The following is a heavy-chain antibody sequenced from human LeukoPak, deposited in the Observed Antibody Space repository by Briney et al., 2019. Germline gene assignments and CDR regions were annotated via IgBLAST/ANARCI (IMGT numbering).Heavy chain of an antibody. V-gene: IGHV3-43*02. CDR2: ISGDGGTT. CDR1: GFTFVGYA. Sequence: PGGSLRLSCAASGFTFVGYAMHWVRQTPGKGLEWVSLISGDGGTTYYADSVKGRFTISRDNSKNSLYLQMNSLRTEDTALYYCAKDAGGVWRPLQGYWGQGTLVTVSS. J-gene: IGHJ4*02. D-gene: IGHD1-1*01. CDR3: AKDAGGVWRPLQGY.